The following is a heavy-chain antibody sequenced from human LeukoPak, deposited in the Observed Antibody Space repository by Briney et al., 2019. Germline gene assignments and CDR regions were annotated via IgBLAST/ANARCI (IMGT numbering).Heavy chain of an antibody. CDR3: ARAPYYGSGGAAFDI. Sequence: GGSLRLSCAASGFTFSSYWMSWVRQAPGKGLEWVANIKQDGSEKYYVDSVKGRFTISRDNAKNSLYLQMNSLRAEGTAVYYCARAPYYGSGGAAFDIWGQGTMVTVSS. D-gene: IGHD3-10*01. CDR2: IKQDGSEK. J-gene: IGHJ3*02. V-gene: IGHV3-7*01. CDR1: GFTFSSYW.